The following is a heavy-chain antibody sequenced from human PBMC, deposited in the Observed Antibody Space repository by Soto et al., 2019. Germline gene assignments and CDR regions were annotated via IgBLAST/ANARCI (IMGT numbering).Heavy chain of an antibody. Sequence: EVQLVESGGGLVQPGGSLRLSCAGSGFRFSSSWMSWIRQAPGKGLEWVAHINQGGSQKYYVDSAKGRFTISRDNAKTSLYLQMNNLRAEDTATYYCASWADAADEDYFHHWGQGTLVTVS. CDR1: GFRFSSSW. V-gene: IGHV3-7*03. D-gene: IGHD3-16*01. J-gene: IGHJ1*01. CDR3: ASWADAADEDYFHH. CDR2: INQGGSQK.